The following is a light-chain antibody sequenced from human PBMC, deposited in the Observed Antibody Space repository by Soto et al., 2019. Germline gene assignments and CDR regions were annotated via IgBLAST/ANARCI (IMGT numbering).Light chain of an antibody. CDR1: SSDVGSYNL. V-gene: IGLV2-23*01. CDR3: GSWDSSLSAYV. Sequence: QSALTQPASVSGSPGQSITISCTGTSSDVGSYNLVSWYQQHPGKAPKVMIYEGTKRPSGVSNRFSGSKSDNTASLTISGLQAEDEADYYCGSWDSSLSAYVFGTGTKLTVL. CDR2: EGT. J-gene: IGLJ1*01.